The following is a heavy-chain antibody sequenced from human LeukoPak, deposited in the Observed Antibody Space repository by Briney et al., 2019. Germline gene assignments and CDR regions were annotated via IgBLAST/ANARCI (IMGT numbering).Heavy chain of an antibody. V-gene: IGHV1-18*01. J-gene: IGHJ4*02. CDR1: GYIFAHNG. Sequence: ASVKVSCKTSGYIFAHNGISWVRQAPGQGPEWMGWISAYNGDTNYAQNFQGRVTMTRDTSTSTVYMELRSLRSDDTAVYYCARDRYSGSFDYWGQGTLVTVSS. D-gene: IGHD1-26*01. CDR3: ARDRYSGSFDY. CDR2: ISAYNGDT.